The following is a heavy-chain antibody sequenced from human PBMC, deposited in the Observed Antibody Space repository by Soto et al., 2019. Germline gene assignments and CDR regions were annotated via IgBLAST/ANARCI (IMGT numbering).Heavy chain of an antibody. J-gene: IGHJ6*02. Sequence: PGGSLRLSCAVSGFTFSSYSMNWVRQAPGKGLEWVSYISSSSSTIYYADSVKGRFTISRDNAKNSLYLQMNSLRDEDTAVYYCAREFCSGGSCHPYYYYGMDVWGQGTTVTVSS. V-gene: IGHV3-48*02. CDR3: AREFCSGGSCHPYYYYGMDV. CDR1: GFTFSSYS. D-gene: IGHD2-15*01. CDR2: ISSSSSTI.